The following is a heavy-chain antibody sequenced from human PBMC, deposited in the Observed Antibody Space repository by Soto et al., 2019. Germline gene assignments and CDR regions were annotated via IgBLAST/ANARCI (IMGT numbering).Heavy chain of an antibody. J-gene: IGHJ4*02. CDR1: DGSSGGYY. Sequence: SEDLSLPYAVYDGSSGGYYWSWIRQPPGKGLEWIGEINPSGSTNYNPSLKSRVTLSVDTSKNQFSLKLSSVTAADTAVFFCARVGHDSSGYSDYWGQGTLVTVS. D-gene: IGHD3-22*01. V-gene: IGHV4-34*01. CDR3: ARVGHDSSGYSDY. CDR2: INPSGST.